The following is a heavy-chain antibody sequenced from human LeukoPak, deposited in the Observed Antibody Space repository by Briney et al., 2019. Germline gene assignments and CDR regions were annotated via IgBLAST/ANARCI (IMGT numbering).Heavy chain of an antibody. Sequence: LRLSCAASGFTFDDYAMHWVRQPPGKGLEWIGYIYHSGSTYYNPSLKSRVTISVDRSKNQFSLKLSSVTAADTAVYYCARDLPPHDTRWLQFGGDYWGQGTLVTVSS. CDR3: ARDLPPHDTRWLQFGGDY. CDR1: GFTFDDYA. V-gene: IGHV4-30-2*01. J-gene: IGHJ4*02. CDR2: IYHSGST. D-gene: IGHD5-24*01.